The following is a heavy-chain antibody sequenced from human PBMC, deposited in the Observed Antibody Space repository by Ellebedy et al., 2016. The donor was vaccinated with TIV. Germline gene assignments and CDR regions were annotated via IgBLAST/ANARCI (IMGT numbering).Heavy chain of an antibody. CDR3: ARNKRGDN. CDR1: GFTFSIYW. V-gene: IGHV3-7*03. CDR2: IKEDGSDK. J-gene: IGHJ4*02. Sequence: PGGSLRLSCVASGFTFSIYWMSWFRQAPGKGLEWVASIKEDGSDKYYVDSVKGRFTISKDTAKNSLYLEMSSLRADDTAVYYCARNKRGDNWGQGTLVTVSS.